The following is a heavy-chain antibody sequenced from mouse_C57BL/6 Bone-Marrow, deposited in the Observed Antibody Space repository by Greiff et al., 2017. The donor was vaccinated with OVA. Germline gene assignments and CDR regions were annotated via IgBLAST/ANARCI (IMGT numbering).Heavy chain of an antibody. CDR1: GYTFTSYW. V-gene: IGHV1-69*01. CDR3: ASLPYGNPYYYAMDY. J-gene: IGHJ4*01. Sequence: QVQLQQSGAELVMPGASVKLSCKASGYTFTSYWMHWVKQRPGQGPEWIGGIDPSDSYTNYNQKFKGKSTLTVDKSSSTAYMQLSSLTSEDSAVYYCASLPYGNPYYYAMDYWGQGTSVTVSS. CDR2: IDPSDSYT. D-gene: IGHD2-1*01.